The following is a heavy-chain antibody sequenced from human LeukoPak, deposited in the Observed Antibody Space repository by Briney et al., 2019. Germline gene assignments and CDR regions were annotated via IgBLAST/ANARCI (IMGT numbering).Heavy chain of an antibody. CDR2: ISGSGGST. CDR1: GFTFSSYA. CDR3: ARRMAIVGAFDY. V-gene: IGHV3-23*01. D-gene: IGHD1-26*01. J-gene: IGHJ4*02. Sequence: GGSLRLSCAASGFTFSSYAMSWVRQAPGKGLEWVSAISGSGGSTYYADSVKGRFTISRDNSKNTLYLQMNSLRAEDTAVYYCARRMAIVGAFDYWGQGTLVTVSS.